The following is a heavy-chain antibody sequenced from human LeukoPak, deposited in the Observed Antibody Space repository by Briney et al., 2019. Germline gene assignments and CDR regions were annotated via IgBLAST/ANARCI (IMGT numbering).Heavy chain of an antibody. CDR3: AREDYGSGSYFH. CDR1: GYTFTSYG. Sequence: SVKVSCKASGYTFTSYGTSWVRQAPGQGLEWMGGIIPIFGTANYAQKFQGRVTITADESTSTAYMELSSLRSEDTAVYYCAREDYGSGSYFHWGQGTLVTVSS. CDR2: IIPIFGTA. D-gene: IGHD3-10*01. V-gene: IGHV1-69*13. J-gene: IGHJ4*02.